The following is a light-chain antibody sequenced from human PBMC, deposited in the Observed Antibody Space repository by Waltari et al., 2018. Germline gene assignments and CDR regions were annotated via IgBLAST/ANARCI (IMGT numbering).Light chain of an antibody. J-gene: IGKJ2*01. CDR1: QSVGTW. Sequence: DIQMTQSPSTLSASVGDRVTISCRASQSVGTWLAWYQQKPGKAPKLLIYMASTLESGVPSRFSDSGSGTEFTLTISSLQPDDFATYSCQQYSSFSTFGQGTKL. CDR2: MAS. V-gene: IGKV1-5*03. CDR3: QQYSSFST.